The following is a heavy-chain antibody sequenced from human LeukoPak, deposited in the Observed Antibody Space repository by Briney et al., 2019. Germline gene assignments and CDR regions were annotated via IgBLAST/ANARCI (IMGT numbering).Heavy chain of an antibody. V-gene: IGHV1-2*02. CDR3: AREWELLRKYLYH. CDR2: INPNSGGT. J-gene: IGHJ1*01. Sequence: ASVKVSCKASGYTXTGYYLHWVRQAPGQGLDWMGWINPNSGGTTYAQNFKGRVTMTWDTSISTAYMELSRLRSDDTAVYYCAREWELLRKYLYHWGQGTLVTVSS. D-gene: IGHD1-26*01. CDR1: GYTXTGYY.